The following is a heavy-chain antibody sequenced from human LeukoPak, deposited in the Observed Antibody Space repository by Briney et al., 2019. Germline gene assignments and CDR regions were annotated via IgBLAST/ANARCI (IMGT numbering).Heavy chain of an antibody. CDR3: ATSMSGSLRDVFDI. CDR2: IYSTGAS. Sequence: RPSETLSLTCTVSGDSISSGDYYWSWIRQSPGMGLEWVGFIYSTGASNYNPSLRSRVSISLDTSRTQFSLSLSSVTTADTAVYYCATSMSGSLRDVFDIWGQGTIVTVSS. V-gene: IGHV4-61*08. CDR1: GDSISSGDYY. D-gene: IGHD2/OR15-2a*01. J-gene: IGHJ3*02.